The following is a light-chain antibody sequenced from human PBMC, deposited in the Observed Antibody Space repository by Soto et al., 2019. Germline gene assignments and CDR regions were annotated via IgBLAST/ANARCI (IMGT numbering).Light chain of an antibody. CDR1: ESVHSK. J-gene: IGKJ3*01. Sequence: DMVMTQSPATLSVSPGDRVTLSCRASESVHSKLAWYHQKPGQGPSLLIYYASTRATGVPDRLTGSGSGTEFALTISSLQSYDFGVYHCQHYSNWPPTFGPGTKVEIK. V-gene: IGKV3-15*01. CDR2: YAS. CDR3: QHYSNWPPT.